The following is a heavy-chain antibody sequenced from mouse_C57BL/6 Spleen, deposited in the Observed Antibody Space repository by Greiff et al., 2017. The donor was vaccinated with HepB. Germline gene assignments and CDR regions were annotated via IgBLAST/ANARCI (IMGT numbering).Heavy chain of an antibody. V-gene: IGHV14-1*01. D-gene: IGHD1-1*01. Sequence: EVQLQQSGAELVRPGASVKLSCTASGFNIKDYYMHWVKQRPEQGLEWIGRIDPEDGDTEYAPKFQGKATMTADTSSNTAYLQRSSLTSEDTAVYYCTTCSYGSSYRGYFDVWGTGTTVTVSS. CDR3: TTCSYGSSYRGYFDV. J-gene: IGHJ1*03. CDR2: IDPEDGDT. CDR1: GFNIKDYY.